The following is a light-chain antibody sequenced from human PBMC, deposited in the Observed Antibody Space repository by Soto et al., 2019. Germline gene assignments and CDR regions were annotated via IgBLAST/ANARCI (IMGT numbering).Light chain of an antibody. CDR1: QSIRSSY. CDR3: QQRSNWQT. J-gene: IGKJ1*01. CDR2: GAS. V-gene: IGKV3D-20*02. Sequence: EIVLTQSPGTLSLSPGERATLSCRASQSIRSSYLAWYQQKPGQAPRLLIYGASSRATGIPDRFSGSGSGTDFTLSISRLEPEDFAVYYCQQRSNWQTFGQGTKV.